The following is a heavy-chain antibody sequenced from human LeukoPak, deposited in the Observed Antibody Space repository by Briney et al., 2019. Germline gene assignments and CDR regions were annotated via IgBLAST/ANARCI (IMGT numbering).Heavy chain of an antibody. Sequence: PGGSLRLSCAASGFIFSSYAMSWVRQAPGKGLEWISDISGSGTNTYYADSVKGRFTISRDYSSNTLYLQMNSLRAEDTALYYCAASAYYVGAADAYWGQGTLVTVFS. CDR2: ISGSGTNT. V-gene: IGHV3-23*01. J-gene: IGHJ4*02. D-gene: IGHD3-22*01. CDR3: AASAYYVGAADAY. CDR1: GFIFSSYA.